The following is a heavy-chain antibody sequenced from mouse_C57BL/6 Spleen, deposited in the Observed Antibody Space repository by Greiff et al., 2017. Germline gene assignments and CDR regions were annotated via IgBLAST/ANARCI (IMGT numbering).Heavy chain of an antibody. D-gene: IGHD2-3*01. V-gene: IGHV1-80*01. CDR1: GYAFSSYW. J-gene: IGHJ4*01. Sequence: VQLQESGAELVKPGASVKISCKASGYAFSSYWMNWVKQRPGKGLEWIGQIYPGDGDTNYNGKFKGKATLTADKSSSTAYIQLSSLTSEDSAVYFCARNDGSHYYAMDYWGQGTSVTVSS. CDR3: ARNDGSHYYAMDY. CDR2: IYPGDGDT.